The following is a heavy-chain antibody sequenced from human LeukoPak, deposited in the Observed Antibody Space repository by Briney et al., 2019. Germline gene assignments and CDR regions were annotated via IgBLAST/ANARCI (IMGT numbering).Heavy chain of an antibody. Sequence: SETLSLTCTVSGASINGSGYYWGWIRQPPGKGLEWIGSIYSSGSTYYNASLQSRVTISIETSKNQISLRLNSVTAADTAMYYCAKSGGYGLIDYWGQGTLVTVSS. J-gene: IGHJ4*02. CDR2: IYSSGST. V-gene: IGHV4-39*01. D-gene: IGHD1-26*01. CDR1: GASINGSGYY. CDR3: AKSGGYGLIDY.